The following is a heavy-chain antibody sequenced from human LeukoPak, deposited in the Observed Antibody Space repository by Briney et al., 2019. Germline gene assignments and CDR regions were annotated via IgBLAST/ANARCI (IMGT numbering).Heavy chain of an antibody. CDR2: IYHSGST. D-gene: IGHD4-11*01. V-gene: IGHV4-30-2*01. CDR3: ARDTPDYSNYKTHNWFDP. Sequence: SETLSLTCTVSGGSISSGGYYWSWIRQPPGMGLEWFGYIYHSGSTYYNPSLKSRVTISVDRSKNQFSLKLSSVTAADTAVYYCARDTPDYSNYKTHNWFDPWGQGTLVTGSS. J-gene: IGHJ5*02. CDR1: GGSISSGGYY.